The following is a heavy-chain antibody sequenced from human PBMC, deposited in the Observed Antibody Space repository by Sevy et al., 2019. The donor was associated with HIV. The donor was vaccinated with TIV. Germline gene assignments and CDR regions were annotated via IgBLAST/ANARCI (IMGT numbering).Heavy chain of an antibody. J-gene: IGHJ6*02. Sequence: SETLSLTCTVSGGSISSGGYYWSWIRQHPGKGLEWIGYIYCSGSTYYNPSLKSRVTISVDTSKNQFSLKLSSVTAADTAVYYCARDHGSSSSIGNYYYGMDVWGQGTTVTVSS. CDR2: IYCSGST. V-gene: IGHV4-31*03. D-gene: IGHD6-6*01. CDR1: GGSISSGGYY. CDR3: ARDHGSSSSIGNYYYGMDV.